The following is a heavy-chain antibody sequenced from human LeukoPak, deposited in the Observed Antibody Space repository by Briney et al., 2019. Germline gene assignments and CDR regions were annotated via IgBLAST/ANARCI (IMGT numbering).Heavy chain of an antibody. Sequence: GGSLTLSCAASGITFSRSWMSWVRQAPGKGLEWVAVIWYDGSNKYYADSVKGRLPISRDNSKNTVYLQMNSLRAEDTAMYYCARDFYVGSKSYYIGYWGHGTLVTVSS. V-gene: IGHV3-33*07. CDR3: ARDFYVGSKSYYIGY. CDR1: GITFSRSW. D-gene: IGHD3-10*01. J-gene: IGHJ4*01. CDR2: IWYDGSNK.